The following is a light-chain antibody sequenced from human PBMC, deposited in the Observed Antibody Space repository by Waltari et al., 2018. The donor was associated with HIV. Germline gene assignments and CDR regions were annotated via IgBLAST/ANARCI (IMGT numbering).Light chain of an antibody. J-gene: IGLJ2*01. CDR2: SSN. CDR1: ASTIGRNP. Sequence: QSVLPQPPSTSGTPGQRVTLSCSGGASTIGRNPVQRYQVFPGTAPKLLIYSSNQVSTGVPDRFSASKSGTSASLTISGLQSEDEAHYYCATWDDSGDGPMVFGRGTKLTVL. V-gene: IGLV1-44*01. CDR3: ATWDDSGDGPMV.